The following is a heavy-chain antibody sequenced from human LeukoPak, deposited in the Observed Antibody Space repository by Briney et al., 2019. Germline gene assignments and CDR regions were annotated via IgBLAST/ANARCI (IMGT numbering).Heavy chain of an antibody. CDR2: ISSSGSTI. J-gene: IGHJ6*02. D-gene: IGHD3-22*01. CDR1: GFTFSDYY. CDR3: AREGYDSSGYNYYYYGMDV. V-gene: IGHV3-11*01. Sequence: GGSLRLSCAASGFTFSDYYMSWIRQAPGNGLEWVSYISSSGSTIYYADSVKGRFTISRDNAKNSLYLQMNSLRAEDTAVYYCAREGYDSSGYNYYYYGMDVWGQGTTVTVSS.